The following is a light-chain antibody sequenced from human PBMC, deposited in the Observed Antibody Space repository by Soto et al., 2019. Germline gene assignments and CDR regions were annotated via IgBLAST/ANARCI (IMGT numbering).Light chain of an antibody. J-gene: IGKJ1*01. Sequence: DIQMTQSPSSLSAPVGDRVTITCRASQSISSWLAWYQQKPGKAPKLLIYDASSLESGVPSRFSGSGSGTEFTLTISSLQPDDFATYYCQQYNSYSFGQGTKVE. CDR2: DAS. CDR3: QQYNSYS. V-gene: IGKV1-5*01. CDR1: QSISSW.